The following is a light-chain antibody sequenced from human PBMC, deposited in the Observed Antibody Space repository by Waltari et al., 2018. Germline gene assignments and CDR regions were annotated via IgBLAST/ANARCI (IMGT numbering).Light chain of an antibody. Sequence: QSALTQPASMSGSPGQSITISCTGTSTDLGTYNVVSWYQHHPGKAPKLIIYEVRKRPSGISDRFSGSISGSTASLTISRLQAEDEAEYYCCSFAGNSYVFGTGTKVTVL. CDR1: STDLGTYNV. CDR3: CSFAGNSYV. J-gene: IGLJ1*01. CDR2: EVR. V-gene: IGLV2-23*02.